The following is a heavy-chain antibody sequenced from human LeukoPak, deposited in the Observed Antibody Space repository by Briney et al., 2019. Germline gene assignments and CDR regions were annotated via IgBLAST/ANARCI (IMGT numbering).Heavy chain of an antibody. CDR1: GGSISSYY. CDR3: ARGGDYYYYYMDV. CDR2: IYYSGST. D-gene: IGHD3-10*01. Sequence: SETLSLTCTVSGGSISSYYWSWIRQPPGKGLDGIGYIYYSGSTNYNPSLKSRVTISVDTSKNQFSLKLSSVTAADTAVYYCARGGDYYYYYMDVWGKGTTVTVSS. J-gene: IGHJ6*03. V-gene: IGHV4-59*01.